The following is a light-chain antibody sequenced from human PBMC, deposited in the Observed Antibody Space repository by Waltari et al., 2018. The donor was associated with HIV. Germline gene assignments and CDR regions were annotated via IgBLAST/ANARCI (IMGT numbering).Light chain of an antibody. V-gene: IGLV2-14*01. CDR3: SSYTSSSTPYV. CDR2: DVS. CDR1: SSDVGGYNY. J-gene: IGLJ1*01. Sequence: QSALTQPASVSGSPGQSITISCPGTSSDVGGYNYVSWYQQHPGKAPKLMMYDVSNRPSGVSNRLSGSKSGSTASLTISGLQADDEAEYYCSSYTSSSTPYVFGTGTKGTV.